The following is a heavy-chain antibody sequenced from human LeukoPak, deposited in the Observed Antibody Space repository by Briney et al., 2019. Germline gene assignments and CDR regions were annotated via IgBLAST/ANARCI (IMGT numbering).Heavy chain of an antibody. CDR3: ARDGGKAAAGTRGPWDY. J-gene: IGHJ4*02. CDR1: GGTFSSYA. CDR2: IIPIFGTA. V-gene: IGHV1-69*13. Sequence: SVKVSCKASGGTFSSYAISWVRQAPGQGLEWMGGIIPIFGTANYAQKFQGRVTITADESTSTAYMELSSLRSEDTAVYYCARDGGKAAAGTRGPWDYWGQGTLVTVSS. D-gene: IGHD6-13*01.